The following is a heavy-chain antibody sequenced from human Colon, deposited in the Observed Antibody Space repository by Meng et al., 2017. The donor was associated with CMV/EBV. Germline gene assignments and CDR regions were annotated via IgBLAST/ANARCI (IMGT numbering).Heavy chain of an antibody. CDR3: ARNAGYSSGWYVY. CDR2: IYHSGST. D-gene: IGHD6-19*01. Sequence: CAVSGGSSSSSNWWSWVRQPPGKGLEWIGEIYHSGSTNYNPSLKSRVTISVDKSKNQFSLKLSSVTAADTAVYYCARNAGYSSGWYVYWGQGTLVTVSS. CDR1: GGSSSSSNW. V-gene: IGHV4-4*02. J-gene: IGHJ4*02.